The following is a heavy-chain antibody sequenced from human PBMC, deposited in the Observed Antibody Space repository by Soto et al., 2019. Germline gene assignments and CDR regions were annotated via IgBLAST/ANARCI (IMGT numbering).Heavy chain of an antibody. J-gene: IGHJ1*01. Sequence: GESLKISCKGSGYSFTSYWIGWVRQMPGKGLEWMGIIYPGDSDTRYSPSFQGQVTISADKSISTAYLQWSSLKASDTAMYYCARLVGCCSGTSCHAGPEDFQNLGQDTLVAISS. CDR1: GYSFTSYW. D-gene: IGHD2-2*01. CDR3: ARLVGCCSGTSCHAGPEDFQN. CDR2: IYPGDSDT. V-gene: IGHV5-51*01.